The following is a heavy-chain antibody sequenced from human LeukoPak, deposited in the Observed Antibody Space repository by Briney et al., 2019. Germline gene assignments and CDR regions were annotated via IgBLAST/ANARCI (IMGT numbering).Heavy chain of an antibody. CDR1: GFTFSSYG. CDR3: ASFPGSYSYYYYYMDV. V-gene: IGHV3-23*01. D-gene: IGHD1-26*01. J-gene: IGHJ6*03. Sequence: PGGSLRLSCAASGFTFSSYGMSWVRQAPGKGLEWVSGISGSGAGTHYADSVKGRFTISRDNSKNTLYLQMNSLRAEDTAVYYCASFPGSYSYYYYYMDVWGKGTTVTISS. CDR2: ISGSGAGT.